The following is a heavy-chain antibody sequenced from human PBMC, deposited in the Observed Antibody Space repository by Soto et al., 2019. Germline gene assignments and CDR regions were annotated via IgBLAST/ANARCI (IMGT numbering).Heavy chain of an antibody. CDR2: IYDSGST. CDR3: AIGKWLRPPYYYYSYGMDV. Sequence: SETLSLTCTVSGGSISSYYWSWIRQPPGKGLEWIGDIYDSGSTNYNTSLKSRVTISVDTSKNQFSLKLSSVNAADMAVYYCAIGKWLRPPYYYYSYGMDVWGQGTTVTVSS. CDR1: GGSISSYY. V-gene: IGHV4-59*01. J-gene: IGHJ6*02. D-gene: IGHD5-12*01.